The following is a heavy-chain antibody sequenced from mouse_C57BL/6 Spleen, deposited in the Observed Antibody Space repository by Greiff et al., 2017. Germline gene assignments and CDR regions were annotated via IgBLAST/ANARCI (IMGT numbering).Heavy chain of an antibody. CDR3: ARSTYAMDY. CDR2: INPNNGGT. J-gene: IGHJ4*01. Sequence: VQLQQSGPELVKPGASVKIPCKASGYTFTDYNMNWVKQSHGKSLEWIGDINPNNGGTIYNQKFKGKATLTVDKSSSTAYMELLSLTSDDTAVYYCARSTYAMDYWGQGTSVTVSS. CDR1: GYTFTDYN. V-gene: IGHV1-18*01. D-gene: IGHD5-1*01.